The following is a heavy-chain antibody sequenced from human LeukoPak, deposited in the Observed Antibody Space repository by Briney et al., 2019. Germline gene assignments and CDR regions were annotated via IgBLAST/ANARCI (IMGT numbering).Heavy chain of an antibody. J-gene: IGHJ4*02. V-gene: IGHV3-23*01. D-gene: IGHD6-19*01. Sequence: GGSLRLSCAASGFTFSTYAMSWVRQAPGKGLEWVSAISASGGSTYYAGSMKGRFTISGDNSKNTLYLQMNSLRAEDTAVYYCAKERTSSGYFDYWGQGTLVTVSS. CDR1: GFTFSTYA. CDR3: AKERTSSGYFDY. CDR2: ISASGGST.